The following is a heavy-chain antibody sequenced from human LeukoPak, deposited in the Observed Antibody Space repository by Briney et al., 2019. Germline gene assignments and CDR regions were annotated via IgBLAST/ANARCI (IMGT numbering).Heavy chain of an antibody. CDR2: IYPGDSDT. Sequence: GESLKISCKGSGYSFTSYWIGWVRQMPGNGLEWMGIIYPGDSDTRYSPSFQGQVTISADKSISTAYLQWSSLKASDTAMYYCARLKGEYCSGGSCYFLHFDYWGQGTLVTVSS. V-gene: IGHV5-51*01. CDR1: GYSFTSYW. CDR3: ARLKGEYCSGGSCYFLHFDY. J-gene: IGHJ4*02. D-gene: IGHD2-15*01.